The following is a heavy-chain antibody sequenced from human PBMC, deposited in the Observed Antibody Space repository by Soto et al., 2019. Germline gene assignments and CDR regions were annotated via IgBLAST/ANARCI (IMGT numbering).Heavy chain of an antibody. D-gene: IGHD6-25*01. CDR1: GDSVSSNSAA. CDR3: AGGGDSSGPRSMDV. Sequence: SQTLSLTCAISGDSVSSNSAAWNWIRQSPSRGLEWLGRTYYRSTWYNDYAGPVKSRITISPDTSKNQFSLQLNSVTPEDTAVYYCAGGGDSSGPRSMDVWGQGTTVTVSS. J-gene: IGHJ6*02. CDR2: TYYRSTWYN. V-gene: IGHV6-1*01.